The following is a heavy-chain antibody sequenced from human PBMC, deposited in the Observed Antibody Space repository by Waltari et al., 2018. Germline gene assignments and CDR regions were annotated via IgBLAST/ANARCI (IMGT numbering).Heavy chain of an antibody. CDR1: GFTFSSYA. CDR3: AKELRGVIHY. D-gene: IGHD3-10*01. Sequence: EVQLLESGGGLVQPGGSLRLSCAASGFTFSSYAMSWVRQAPGKGLEWVSVIYSGGSTYYADSVKGRFTISRDNSKNTLYLQMNSLRAEDTAVYYCAKELRGVIHYWGQGTLVTVSS. V-gene: IGHV3-23*03. CDR2: IYSGGST. J-gene: IGHJ4*02.